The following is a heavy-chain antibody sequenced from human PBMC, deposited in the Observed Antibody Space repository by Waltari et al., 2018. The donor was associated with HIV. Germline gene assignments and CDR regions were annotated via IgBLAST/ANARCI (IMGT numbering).Heavy chain of an antibody. CDR2: SNRNSGDT. J-gene: IGHJ4*02. CDR1: GYTFTAYY. CDR3: ARDSYYYDSSGFFPDF. D-gene: IGHD3-22*01. V-gene: IGHV1-2*06. Sequence: QVQLVQSGAEVKKPGASVKVSCKASGYTFTAYYMHWVRQAPGQGLEWMGRSNRNSGDTNYGQKFQGRGTMTRDTSISTAYMELSRLRSDDTAVYYCARDSYYYDSSGFFPDFWGQGTLVTVSS.